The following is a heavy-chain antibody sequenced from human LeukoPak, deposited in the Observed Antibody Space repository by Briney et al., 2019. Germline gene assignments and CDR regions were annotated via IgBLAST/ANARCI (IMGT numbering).Heavy chain of an antibody. CDR2: IYHSGST. CDR1: GGSISSGGYS. J-gene: IGHJ4*02. Sequence: PSETLSLTCAVSGGSISSGGYSWSWIRQPPGKGPEWIGYIYHSGSTYYNPSLKSRVTISVDRSKNQFSLKLSSVTAADTAVYYCARASKDFWSGYYYYFDYWGQGTLVTVSS. D-gene: IGHD3-3*01. V-gene: IGHV4-30-2*01. CDR3: ARASKDFWSGYYYYFDY.